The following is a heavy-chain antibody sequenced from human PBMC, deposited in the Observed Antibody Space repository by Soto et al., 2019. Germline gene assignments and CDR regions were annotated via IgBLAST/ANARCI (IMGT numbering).Heavy chain of an antibody. D-gene: IGHD4-17*01. V-gene: IGHV1-18*01. CDR3: ARDVGGWDGDPNYYS. Sequence: ASVKVSCKASGYTFTSYGISWVRQAPGQGLEWMGWISAYNGNTNYAQKLQGRVTMTTDTSTSTAYMELRSLRAEDTAVYYCARDVGGWDGDPNYYSWGQGTLVTVSS. CDR2: ISAYNGNT. CDR1: GYTFTSYG. J-gene: IGHJ4*02.